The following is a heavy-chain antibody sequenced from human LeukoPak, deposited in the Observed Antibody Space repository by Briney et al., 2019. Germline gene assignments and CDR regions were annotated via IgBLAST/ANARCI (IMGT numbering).Heavy chain of an antibody. D-gene: IGHD3-22*01. Sequence: SVKLSCKASGFTFTSSSMQWVRQARGQRLEWIGWIAVGSGDTNYAQKFQGRVTITRNMSTSTAYMELSRLRPEDPAVYYCAEVFGSGYYYYFDYGSRGTLVTVS. J-gene: IGHJ4*02. V-gene: IGHV1-58*02. CDR1: GFTFTSSS. CDR2: IAVGSGDT. CDR3: AEVFGSGYYYYFDY.